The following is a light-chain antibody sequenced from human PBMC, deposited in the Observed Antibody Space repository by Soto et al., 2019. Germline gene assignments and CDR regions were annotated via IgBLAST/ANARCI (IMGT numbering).Light chain of an antibody. Sequence: QSVLTQPASGSGSPGQSSTISCTGTSSDVGSYNLVSWYQQHPGKAPKLMIYEVSKRPSGVPDRFSGSKSGNTASLTVSGLQAEDEADYYCSSYAGSNNLNVFGTGTKVTVL. V-gene: IGLV2-8*01. CDR2: EVS. J-gene: IGLJ1*01. CDR3: SSYAGSNNLNV. CDR1: SSDVGSYNL.